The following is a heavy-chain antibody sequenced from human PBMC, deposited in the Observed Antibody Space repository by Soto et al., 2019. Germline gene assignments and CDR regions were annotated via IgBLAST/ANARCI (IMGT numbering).Heavy chain of an antibody. CDR1: GYSFTSYW. J-gene: IGHJ4*02. Sequence: PGESLKISCKGSGYSFTSYWISWVRQMPGKGLEWMGRIDPSDSYTNYSPSFQGHVTISADKSISTAYLQWSSLKASDTAMYYCARHSLSGYRSSWYYFDYWGQGTLVTVSS. D-gene: IGHD6-13*01. V-gene: IGHV5-10-1*01. CDR2: IDPSDSYT. CDR3: ARHSLSGYRSSWYYFDY.